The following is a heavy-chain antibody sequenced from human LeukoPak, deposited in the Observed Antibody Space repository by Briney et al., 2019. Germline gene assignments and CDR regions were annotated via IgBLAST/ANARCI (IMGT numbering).Heavy chain of an antibody. Sequence: PSETLSLTCTVSGGSISSYYWSWIRQPRGKGLEWIGYIYYSGSTNYNPSLKSRVTISVDTSKNQFSLKLSSVTAADTAVYYCARVYYDILTGYPNDAFDIWGQGTMVTVSS. J-gene: IGHJ3*02. CDR3: ARVYYDILTGYPNDAFDI. V-gene: IGHV4-59*01. D-gene: IGHD3-9*01. CDR2: IYYSGST. CDR1: GGSISSYY.